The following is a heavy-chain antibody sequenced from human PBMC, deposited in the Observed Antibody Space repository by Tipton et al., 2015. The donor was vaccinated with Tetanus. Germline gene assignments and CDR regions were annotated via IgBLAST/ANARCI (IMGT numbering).Heavy chain of an antibody. J-gene: IGHJ5*02. D-gene: IGHD3-10*01. CDR1: GGSVSSGSYY. V-gene: IGHV4-61*01. CDR2: IYYSGST. Sequence: GLVKPSETLSLTCTVSGGSVSSGSYYWSWIRQPPGKGLEWIGYIYYSGSTNYNPSLKSRVTISVDTSKNQFSLKLSSVTAADTAVYYCARGIMVRGVSRFDPWGPGNPGHRLL. CDR3: ARGIMVRGVSRFDP.